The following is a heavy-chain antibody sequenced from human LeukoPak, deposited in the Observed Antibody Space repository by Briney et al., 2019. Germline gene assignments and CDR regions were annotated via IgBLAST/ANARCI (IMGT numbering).Heavy chain of an antibody. CDR1: GFTFSSYG. J-gene: IGHJ4*02. CDR3: AKDRSLLWFGGFDY. V-gene: IGHV3-30*02. Sequence: GGSLRLSCAASGFTFSSYGMHWVRQAPGKGPEWVAFIRYDGSNKYYADSVKGRFTISRDNSKNTLYLQMNSLRAEDTAVYYCAKDRSLLWFGGFDYWGQGTLVTVSS. CDR2: IRYDGSNK. D-gene: IGHD3-10*01.